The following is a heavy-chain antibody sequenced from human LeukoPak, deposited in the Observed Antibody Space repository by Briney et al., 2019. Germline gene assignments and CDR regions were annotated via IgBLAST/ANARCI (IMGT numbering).Heavy chain of an antibody. Sequence: GGSLRLSCAASGFTFTNYPITWVRQAPGKGLEWVATISLGGDRTYYADSVKGRFTMSRDNSKNTLYLQMNSLRAEDTAVYYCAIGPGPLRFDPWGQGTLVTVSS. V-gene: IGHV3-23*01. J-gene: IGHJ5*02. CDR3: AIGPGPLRFDP. CDR1: GFTFTNYP. CDR2: ISLGGDRT. D-gene: IGHD2-15*01.